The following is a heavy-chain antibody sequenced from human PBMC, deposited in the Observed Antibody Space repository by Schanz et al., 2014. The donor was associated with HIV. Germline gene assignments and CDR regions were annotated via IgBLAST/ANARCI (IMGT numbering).Heavy chain of an antibody. CDR1: GFTFSSYG. CDR2: ISSSSNTK. CDR3: ARDCLGGCPADY. D-gene: IGHD2-15*01. Sequence: VQLVESGGGVVQPGRSLRLSCAASGFTFSSYGMHWVRQAPGKGLEWISSISSSSNTKNYADSVKGRFTISRDNAKNSLYLQMKGLRDEDTAVYYCARDCLGGCPADYWGQGTLVTVSS. J-gene: IGHJ4*02. V-gene: IGHV3-48*02.